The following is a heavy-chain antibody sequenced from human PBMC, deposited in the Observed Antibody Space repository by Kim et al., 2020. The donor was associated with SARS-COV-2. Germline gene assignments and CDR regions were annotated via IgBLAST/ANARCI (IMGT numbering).Heavy chain of an antibody. D-gene: IGHD1-26*01. CDR3: SRQYRDSYTYYFDY. V-gene: IGHV5-10-1*01. J-gene: IGHJ4*02. CDR2: IDPSESYI. CDR1: GFSFTGHW. Sequence: GESLKISCSVSGFSFTGHWITWVRRLPGKGLEWMARIDPSESYINYNPSFQGHVVLSADKSINTAYLQWSSLKASDTAIYFCSRQYRDSYTYYFDYWGQG.